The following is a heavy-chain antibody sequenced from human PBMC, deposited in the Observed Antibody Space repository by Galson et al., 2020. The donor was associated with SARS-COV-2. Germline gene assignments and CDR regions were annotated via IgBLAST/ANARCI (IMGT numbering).Heavy chain of an antibody. CDR2: IYHSGST. CDR3: ARRRPVFEGSGYNLYHFDY. V-gene: IGHV4-38-2*01. J-gene: IGHJ4*02. Sequence: SETLSLTCGVSGFSINSGYYWGWIRQPPGKGLQWIGDIYHSGSTYYNTSLKSRLTISMDTSKNQFSLKVNSVTAADTAVYYCARRRPVFEGSGYNLYHFDYWGQGTLVTVSS. CDR1: GFSINSGYY. D-gene: IGHD3-22*01.